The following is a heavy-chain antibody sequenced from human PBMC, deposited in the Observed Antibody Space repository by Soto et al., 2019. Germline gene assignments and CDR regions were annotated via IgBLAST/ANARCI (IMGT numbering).Heavy chain of an antibody. CDR1: GYTFTAYF. D-gene: IGHD2-15*01. J-gene: IGHJ4*02. Sequence: ASVKVSCKPSGYTFTAYFIHWVRQAPGQGLEWMGWINPSSGGTNYAQKFQGWVAMTVDTSISTAYMELSRLASDDTAVYYCASDRLGRYCSGGSCPFDYWGQGTMGTVSS. CDR3: ASDRLGRYCSGGSCPFDY. CDR2: INPSSGGT. V-gene: IGHV1-2*04.